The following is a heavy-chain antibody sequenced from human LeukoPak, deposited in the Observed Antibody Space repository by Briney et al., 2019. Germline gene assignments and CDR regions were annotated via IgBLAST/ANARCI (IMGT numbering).Heavy chain of an antibody. J-gene: IGHJ4*02. V-gene: IGHV4-34*01. D-gene: IGHD2-15*01. CDR3: ARVCSGGSCLTTDDY. CDR1: GGSFSGYY. CDR2: INHSGST. Sequence: NSSETLSLTCAVYGGSFSGYYWSWIRQPPGKGLEWIGEINHSGSTNYNTSLKSRVTISVDTSKNQFSLKLSSVTAADTAVYYCARVCSGGSCLTTDDYWGQGTLVTVSS.